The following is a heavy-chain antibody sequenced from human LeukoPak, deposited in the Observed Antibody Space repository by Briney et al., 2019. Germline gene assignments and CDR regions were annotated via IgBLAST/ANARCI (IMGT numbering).Heavy chain of an antibody. Sequence: GASVKVSCKTSGYTFDNYAINWVRQAPGQGLEWMGWINTKTGNPTYAQGFTGRFVFSLDTSVSTAYLQISSLKAEDTAVYYCARAVGYCSDTACYLGYWGQGTLVTVSS. V-gene: IGHV7-4-1*02. CDR3: ARAVGYCSDTACYLGY. J-gene: IGHJ4*02. CDR2: INTKTGNP. CDR1: GYTFDNYA. D-gene: IGHD2-2*01.